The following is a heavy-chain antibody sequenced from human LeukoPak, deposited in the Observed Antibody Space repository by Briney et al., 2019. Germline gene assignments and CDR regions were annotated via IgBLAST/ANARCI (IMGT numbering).Heavy chain of an antibody. Sequence: KPGESLKISCKGSGYRFTDYWIAWVRQMSGKGLEWMGIIYPGDSGSGYSPSFQGQVTFSADKSISTAYLQWSSLEASDTAMYYCARRSYCYSTSCYGYWFDSWGQGTLVTVSS. CDR1: GYRFTDYW. J-gene: IGHJ5*01. CDR3: ARRSYCYSTSCYGYWFDS. V-gene: IGHV5-51*01. D-gene: IGHD2-2*01. CDR2: IYPGDSGS.